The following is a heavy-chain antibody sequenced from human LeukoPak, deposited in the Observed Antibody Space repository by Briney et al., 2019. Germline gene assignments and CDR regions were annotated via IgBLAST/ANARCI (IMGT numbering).Heavy chain of an antibody. D-gene: IGHD5-18*01. V-gene: IGHV1-69*06. CDR2: IIPIFGTA. J-gene: IGHJ5*02. CDR1: RGTFISYV. Sequence: SVKVSCKASRGTFISYVLSWVRQAPRQGLEWVGGIIPIFGTANYAQKFQGRVTITADKYTSTDYMELSSLRSEDTAVYYCARDDGYSYGYYFVRGWFDPWGQGTLVTVSS. CDR3: ARDDGYSYGYYFVRGWFDP.